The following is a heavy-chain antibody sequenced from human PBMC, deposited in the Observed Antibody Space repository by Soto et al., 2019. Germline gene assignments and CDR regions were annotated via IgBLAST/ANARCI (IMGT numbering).Heavy chain of an antibody. CDR3: AKDGPYGSGTLYYYYGMDV. J-gene: IGHJ6*02. CDR2: ISYDGSNK. V-gene: IGHV3-30*18. D-gene: IGHD3-10*01. CDR1: GFTFSSYG. Sequence: SLRLSCAASGFTFSSYGMHWVRQAPGKGLEWVAVISYDGSNKYYADSVKGRFTISRDNSKNTLYLQMNSLRAEDTAVYYCAKDGPYGSGTLYYYYGMDVWGQGTTVTVSS.